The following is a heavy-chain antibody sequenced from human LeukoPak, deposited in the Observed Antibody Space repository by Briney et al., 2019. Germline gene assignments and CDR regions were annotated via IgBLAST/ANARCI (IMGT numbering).Heavy chain of an antibody. V-gene: IGHV4-59*01. CDR3: ARVFRTAAGSYFYYYGMDV. Sequence: SETLSLTCTVSGGSISSYYWSWIRQPPGKGLEWIGYMSYSGSTNYNPSLKSRVTISVDTSKNQFSLKLSSVTAADTAVYYRARVFRTAAGSYFYYYGMDVWGQGTTVTVSS. CDR2: MSYSGST. D-gene: IGHD6-13*01. J-gene: IGHJ6*02. CDR1: GGSISSYY.